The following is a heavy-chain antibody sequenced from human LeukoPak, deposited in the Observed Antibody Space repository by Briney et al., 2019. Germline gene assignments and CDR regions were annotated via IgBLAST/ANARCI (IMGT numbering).Heavy chain of an antibody. V-gene: IGHV4-39*01. CDR2: IYYSGST. CDR1: GGSISSSSYY. CDR3: ARQLWFGEFHFDY. J-gene: IGHJ4*02. Sequence: SETLSLTCTVSGGSISSSSYYWGWIRQPPGKGLEWIGSIYYSGSTYYSPSLQSRVTISVDTSKNQFSLELSSVTAADTAVYYCARQLWFGEFHFDYWGQGTLVTVSS. D-gene: IGHD3-10*01.